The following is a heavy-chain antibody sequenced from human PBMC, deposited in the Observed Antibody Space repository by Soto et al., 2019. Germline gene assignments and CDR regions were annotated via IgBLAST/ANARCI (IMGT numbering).Heavy chain of an antibody. D-gene: IGHD3-10*01. CDR3: AKANLGATFDI. V-gene: IGHV3-9*01. CDR2: ISWNSGSI. J-gene: IGHJ3*02. Sequence: QPGGSLRLSCAASGFTFDDYAMHWVRQAPGKGLEWVSGISWNSGSIGYADSVKGRFTISRDNAKNSLYLQMNSLRAEDTALYYCAKANLGATFDIWGQGTMVTVSS. CDR1: GFTFDDYA.